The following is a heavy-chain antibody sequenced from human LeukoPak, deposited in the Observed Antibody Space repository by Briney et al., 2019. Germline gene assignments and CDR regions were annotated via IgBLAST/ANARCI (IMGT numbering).Heavy chain of an antibody. Sequence: SETLSLTCTVSGGSISSRSYYWGCIRQPPGKGLEWIGSIYYSGSTYYNPSLKRRVTISVDTSKNQFSLKLSSVIAADTAVYYCASVAYSHGYHFDYWGQGTLVTVSS. CDR3: ASVAYSHGYHFDY. CDR2: IYYSGST. D-gene: IGHD5-18*01. V-gene: IGHV4-39*01. CDR1: GGSISSRSYY. J-gene: IGHJ4*02.